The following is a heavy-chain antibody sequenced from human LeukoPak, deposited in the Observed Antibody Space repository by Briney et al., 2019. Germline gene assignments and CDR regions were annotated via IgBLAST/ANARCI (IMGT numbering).Heavy chain of an antibody. J-gene: IGHJ4*02. Sequence: ASVKVSCTASGYTFSNYGISWLRQAPGQGLEWMGWISAYNGNTKSAQNLQGRVTMTTDTSTSTAYVELRSLRSDDTAVYYCARVAVAGRAWRDYWGQGTLVTVSS. V-gene: IGHV1-18*04. CDR1: GYTFSNYG. D-gene: IGHD6-19*01. CDR3: ARVAVAGRAWRDY. CDR2: ISAYNGNT.